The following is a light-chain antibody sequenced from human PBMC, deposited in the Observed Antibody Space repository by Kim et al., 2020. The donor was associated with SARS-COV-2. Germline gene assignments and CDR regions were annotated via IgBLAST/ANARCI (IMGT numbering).Light chain of an antibody. Sequence: SSELTQDPAVSVALGQTVRITCQGDSLRSYYASWYQQKPGQAPVRVIYGKNNRPSGIPDRFSGSRSGNTASLTITGAQAEDEADYYCNSWDSSGNRYDWVFGGGTQLTVL. CDR3: NSWDSSGNRYDWV. CDR1: SLRSYY. J-gene: IGLJ3*02. CDR2: GKN. V-gene: IGLV3-19*02.